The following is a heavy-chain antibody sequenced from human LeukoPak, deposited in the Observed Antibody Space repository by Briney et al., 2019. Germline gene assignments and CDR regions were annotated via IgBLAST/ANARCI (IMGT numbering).Heavy chain of an antibody. CDR1: GGSIRTDGSY. Sequence: SETLSLTCTVSGGSIRTDGSYWTWIRQPPGKGLEWIGSIYIDGITHYNSSLQSRVTLSIDTSKNHFSLRLTSVTAADAAVFYCARQVTRAWEYRYGMDVWGQGTAVTVSS. J-gene: IGHJ6*02. CDR3: ARQVTRAWEYRYGMDV. V-gene: IGHV4-39*01. CDR2: IYIDGIT. D-gene: IGHD1-26*01.